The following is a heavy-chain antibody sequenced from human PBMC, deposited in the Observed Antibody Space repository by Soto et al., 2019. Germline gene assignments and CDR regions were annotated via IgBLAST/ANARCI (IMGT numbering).Heavy chain of an antibody. Sequence: EVQLVESGGGLVKPGGSLRLSCAASGFTFSNAWMNWVRQAPGKGLEWVGRIKSKTDGGTTDYAAPVKGRFTISRDDSKNTLYLQMSSLKSEDTAVYYCTTIGFGSSSPYIDYWGQGTLVTVS. J-gene: IGHJ4*02. CDR3: TTIGFGSSSPYIDY. CDR1: GFTFSNAW. CDR2: IKSKTDGGTT. D-gene: IGHD3-10*01. V-gene: IGHV3-15*07.